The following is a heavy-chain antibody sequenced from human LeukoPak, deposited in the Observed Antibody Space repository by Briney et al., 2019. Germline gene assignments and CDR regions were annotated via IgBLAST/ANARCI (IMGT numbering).Heavy chain of an antibody. V-gene: IGHV4-34*01. D-gene: IGHD6-13*01. CDR3: ARGRRASGRIAWD. CDR1: GGSFSGYY. CDR2: INHSGST. Sequence: SETLSLTCAVYGGSFSGYYWSWIRQPPGKGLEWIGEINHSGSTNYNPSLKSRVTISVDTSKNHFSLKLSSVTAADTAVYYCARGRRASGRIAWDWGQGTLVTVSS. J-gene: IGHJ4*02.